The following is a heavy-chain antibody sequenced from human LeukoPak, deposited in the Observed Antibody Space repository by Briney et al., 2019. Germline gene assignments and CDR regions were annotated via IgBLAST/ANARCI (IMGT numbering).Heavy chain of an antibody. CDR2: IWYDGSNK. J-gene: IGHJ4*02. D-gene: IGHD3-9*01. Sequence: GRSLRLSCAASGFTFSSYGMHWVRQAPGKGLEWVAVIWYDGSNKYYADSVKGRFTISRDNSKNTLYPQMNSLRAEDTAVYYCARDPTYYDILTGYPYYWGQGTLVTVSS. CDR3: ARDPTYYDILTGYPYY. CDR1: GFTFSSYG. V-gene: IGHV3-33*01.